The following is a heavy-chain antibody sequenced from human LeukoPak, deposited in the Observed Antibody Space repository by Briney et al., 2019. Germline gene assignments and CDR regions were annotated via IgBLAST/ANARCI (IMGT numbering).Heavy chain of an antibody. Sequence: GGSLRLSCAASGFIFSSYAMSWVRQAPGKGLEWVSASSGSDDGTEYADSVKGRFSISRDNSKNTLYLQMNSLRAEDTAVYYCARRDWYQIDYWGPGTLVTVSS. CDR3: ARRDWYQIDY. CDR1: GFIFSSYA. CDR2: SSGSDDGT. J-gene: IGHJ4*02. V-gene: IGHV3-23*01. D-gene: IGHD5-24*01.